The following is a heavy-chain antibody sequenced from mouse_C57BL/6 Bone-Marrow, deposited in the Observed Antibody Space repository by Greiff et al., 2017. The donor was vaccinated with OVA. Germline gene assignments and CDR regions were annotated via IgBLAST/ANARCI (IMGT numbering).Heavy chain of an antibody. V-gene: IGHV5-12*01. CDR2: ISNGGGST. CDR1: GFTFSDYY. J-gene: IGHJ2*01. D-gene: IGHD2-5*01. CDR3: ARRYYSNLDY. Sequence: EVQLVESGGGLVQPGGSLKLSCAASGFTFSDYYMYWVRQTPEKRLEWVAYISNGGGSTYYPDTVKGRFTISRDNAKNTLYLQMSRLKSEDTAMYYCARRYYSNLDYWGQGTTLTVSS.